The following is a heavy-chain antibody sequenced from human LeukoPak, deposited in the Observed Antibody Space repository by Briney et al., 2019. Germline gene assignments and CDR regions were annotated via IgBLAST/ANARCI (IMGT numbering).Heavy chain of an antibody. V-gene: IGHV1-46*01. Sequence: ASVKVSCKASGYTFTSYYMHWVRQAPGQGLEWMGIINPSGGSTSYAQKFQGGVTMTRDTSTSTVYMELSSLRSEDTAVYYCARNLKRSYVVDYYGMDVWGQGTTVTVSS. CDR1: GYTFTSYY. CDR3: ARNLKRSYVVDYYGMDV. J-gene: IGHJ6*02. D-gene: IGHD1-26*01. CDR2: INPSGGST.